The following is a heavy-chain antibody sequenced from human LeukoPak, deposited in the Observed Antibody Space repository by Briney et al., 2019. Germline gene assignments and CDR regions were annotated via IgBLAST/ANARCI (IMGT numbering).Heavy chain of an antibody. Sequence: PSETLSLTCTVSGGSIDSHYGSWIRQPPGKGLEWIGHIYYSGSTNYNPSLKSRVTMSVDTSSNQFTLKLSSVTAADTAVYFCARDKFGTWDNASDIWGQGTVVTVSS. CDR2: IYYSGST. J-gene: IGHJ3*02. D-gene: IGHD3-10*01. CDR1: GGSIDSHY. V-gene: IGHV4-59*11. CDR3: ARDKFGTWDNASDI.